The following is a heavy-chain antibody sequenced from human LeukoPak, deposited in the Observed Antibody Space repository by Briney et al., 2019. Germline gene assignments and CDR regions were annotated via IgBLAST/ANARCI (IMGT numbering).Heavy chain of an antibody. V-gene: IGHV4-59*01. D-gene: IGHD3-3*01. CDR1: GGSISSYY. CDR2: TYYSGST. CDR3: ARVRSGYYYFDY. J-gene: IGHJ4*02. Sequence: PSETLSLTCTVSGGSISSYYWSWIRQPPGKGLEWIGYTYYSGSTNYNPSLKSRVTISVDTSKNQFSLKLSSVTAADTAVYYCARVRSGYYYFDYWGQGTLVTVSS.